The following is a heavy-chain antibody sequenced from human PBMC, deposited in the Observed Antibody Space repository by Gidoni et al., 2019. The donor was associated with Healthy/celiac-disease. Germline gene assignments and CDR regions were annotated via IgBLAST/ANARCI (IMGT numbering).Heavy chain of an antibody. Sequence: EVQLVQSGAEVKKPGESLKISCKGSGYSFTRYWIGWVRQMPGKCLEWMGIIYPGDSDTRYSPSFQGQVTISADKSISTAYLQWSSLKASDTAMYYCARLRGYCSSTSCYTDDAFDIWGQGTMVTVSS. CDR2: IYPGDSDT. V-gene: IGHV5-51*01. D-gene: IGHD2-2*02. J-gene: IGHJ3*02. CDR1: GYSFTRYW. CDR3: ARLRGYCSSTSCYTDDAFDI.